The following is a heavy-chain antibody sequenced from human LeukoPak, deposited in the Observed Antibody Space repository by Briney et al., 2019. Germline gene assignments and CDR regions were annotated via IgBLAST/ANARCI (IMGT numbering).Heavy chain of an antibody. D-gene: IGHD2-15*01. J-gene: IGHJ4*02. CDR3: ATQTRRGSYFDY. V-gene: IGHV4-39*01. Sequence: SETLSLTCSVSGGSISSSSYYWGWIRQPPGKGLEWIGSIYYSGSTYYNPSLKSRVTISVDTSKNQFSLKLSSVTAADTAVYYCATQTRRGSYFDYWGQGTLVTVSS. CDR2: IYYSGST. CDR1: GGSISSSSYY.